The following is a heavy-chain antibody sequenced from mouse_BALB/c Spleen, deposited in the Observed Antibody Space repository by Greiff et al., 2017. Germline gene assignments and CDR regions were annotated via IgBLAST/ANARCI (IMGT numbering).Heavy chain of an antibody. CDR2: ISNGGGST. V-gene: IGHV5-12-2*01. Sequence: DVQLQESGGGLVQPGGSLKLSCAASGFTFSSYTMSWVRHTPEKRLEWVAYISNGGGSTYYPDTVKGRFTISRDNAKNTLYLQMSSLKSEDTAMYYCARHNYGNGNAMDYWGQGTSVTVSS. J-gene: IGHJ4*01. CDR1: GFTFSSYT. D-gene: IGHD2-1*01. CDR3: ARHNYGNGNAMDY.